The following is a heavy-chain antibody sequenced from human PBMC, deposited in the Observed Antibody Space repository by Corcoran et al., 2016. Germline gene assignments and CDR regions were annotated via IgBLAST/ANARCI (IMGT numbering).Heavy chain of an antibody. CDR3: TTDQLNLRITMVRGGVWENAFDI. D-gene: IGHD3-10*01. Sequence: EVQLVESGGGLVKPGGSLRLSCAASGFTFSNAWMSWVRQAPGKGLEWVGRIKSKTDGGTTDYAAPVKGRFTISRDDSKNTLYLQMNSLKTEDTGGYYCTTDQLNLRITMVRGGVWENAFDIWGQGTMVTVSS. J-gene: IGHJ3*02. CDR2: IKSKTDGGTT. CDR1: GFTFSNAW. V-gene: IGHV3-15*01.